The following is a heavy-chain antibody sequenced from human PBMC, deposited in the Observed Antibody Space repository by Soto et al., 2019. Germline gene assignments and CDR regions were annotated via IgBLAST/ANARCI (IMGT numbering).Heavy chain of an antibody. Sequence: ASVKVSCKASGYTFTSYGISWVRQAPGQGLEWMGWISAYNGNTNYAQKLQGRVTMTTDTSTSTVYMELRSVRADDTAVYYCARDREPEDPIDYWGQGTLVSVSS. CDR2: ISAYNGNT. D-gene: IGHD1-26*01. J-gene: IGHJ4*02. V-gene: IGHV1-18*01. CDR1: GYTFTSYG. CDR3: ARDREPEDPIDY.